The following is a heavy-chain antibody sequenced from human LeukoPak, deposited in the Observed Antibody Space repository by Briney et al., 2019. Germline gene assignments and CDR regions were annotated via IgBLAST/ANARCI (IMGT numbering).Heavy chain of an antibody. D-gene: IGHD6-6*01. Sequence: ASVKVSCKASGYTFTGYYMHWVRKAPGQGLEWMGWINPNSGGTNYAQKFQGRVTMTRDTSVSTAYMELSRLRSDDTAVYYCARKIEYSSSSLEYYFDYWGQGTLVTVSS. J-gene: IGHJ4*02. CDR3: ARKIEYSSSSLEYYFDY. CDR2: INPNSGGT. CDR1: GYTFTGYY. V-gene: IGHV1-2*02.